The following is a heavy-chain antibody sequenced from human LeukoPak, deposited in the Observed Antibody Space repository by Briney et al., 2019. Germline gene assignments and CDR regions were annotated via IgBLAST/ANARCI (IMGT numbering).Heavy chain of an antibody. J-gene: IGHJ3*02. Sequence: GGSLRLSCAASGFTFSTYWMYWVRQPPGKGLEWVSSISSSSSYIYYADSVKGRFTISRDNAKNSLYLQMNSLRAEDTAVYYCARGYTNAFDIWGQGTMVTVSS. CDR1: GFTFSTYW. V-gene: IGHV3-21*01. CDR2: ISSSSSYI. D-gene: IGHD1-14*01. CDR3: ARGYTNAFDI.